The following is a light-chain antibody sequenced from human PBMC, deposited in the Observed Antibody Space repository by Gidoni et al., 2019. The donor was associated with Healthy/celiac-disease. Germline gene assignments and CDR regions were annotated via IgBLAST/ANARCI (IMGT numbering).Light chain of an antibody. CDR1: KLGDKY. V-gene: IGLV3-1*01. Sequence: SYELTQPPSLSVSPGHTASIACSGDKLGDKYASWYQQRPGQSPLLVIYQNNKRPSGIPERFSASNFGHTATLTISGTQAMDEADYYCQAWDSNTAIFGGGTKLIVL. CDR2: QNN. J-gene: IGLJ2*01. CDR3: QAWDSNTAI.